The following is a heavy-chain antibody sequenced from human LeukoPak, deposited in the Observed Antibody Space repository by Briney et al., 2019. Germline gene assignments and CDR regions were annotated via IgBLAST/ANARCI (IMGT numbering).Heavy chain of an antibody. J-gene: IGHJ4*02. CDR1: GFTFSNAW. CDR2: IKSKTDGGTT. D-gene: IGHD3-10*01. Sequence: GGSLRLSCAASGFTFSNAWMSWVRQAPGKGLEWVGRIKSKTDGGTTDYAAPVKGRFTISRDDSKNTLYLQMNSLKTEDTAVYYCTTARGSGTPHYFDYWGQGTLVTVSS. CDR3: TTARGSGTPHYFDY. V-gene: IGHV3-15*01.